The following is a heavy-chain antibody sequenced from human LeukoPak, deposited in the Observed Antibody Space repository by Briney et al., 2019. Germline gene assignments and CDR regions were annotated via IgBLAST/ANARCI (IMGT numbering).Heavy chain of an antibody. Sequence: SETLSLTCAVYGGSFSGYYWSWIRQPPGKGLEWIGEINHSGSTNYNPSLKSRVTISVDTSKKQFSLKLSSVTAADAAVYYCARGYSSSWNYFDYWGQGTLVTVSS. CDR2: INHSGST. CDR1: GGSFSGYY. J-gene: IGHJ4*02. V-gene: IGHV4-34*01. D-gene: IGHD6-13*01. CDR3: ARGYSSSWNYFDY.